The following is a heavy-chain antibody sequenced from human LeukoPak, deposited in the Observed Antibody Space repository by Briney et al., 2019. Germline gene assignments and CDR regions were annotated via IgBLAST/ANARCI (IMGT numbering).Heavy chain of an antibody. J-gene: IGHJ5*02. CDR1: GFTVSNNY. Sequence: PGGSLRLSCEASGFTVSNNYMNWLRQAPGKGLEWVSLIYSGGTTNYADSVKGRFTISRDNSKNTLYLHMNSLRAEDTALYHCAREGYYGSGSYTSWFDPWGQGTLVTVSS. CDR3: AREGYYGSGSYTSWFDP. V-gene: IGHV3-53*01. CDR2: IYSGGTT. D-gene: IGHD3-10*01.